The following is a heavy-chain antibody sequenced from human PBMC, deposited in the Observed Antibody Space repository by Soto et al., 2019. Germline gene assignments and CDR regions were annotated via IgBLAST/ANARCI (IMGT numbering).Heavy chain of an antibody. CDR3: ARQRDCSSTSCYFSYGGNWFDP. Sequence: SETLSLTCTVSGGSISSSSYYWGWIRQPPGKGLEWIGSIYYSGSTYYNPSLKSRVTISVDTSKNQFSLKLSSVTAADTAVYYCARQRDCSSTSCYFSYGGNWFDPWGQGTLVTVSS. D-gene: IGHD2-2*01. CDR1: GGSISSSSYY. CDR2: IYYSGST. V-gene: IGHV4-39*01. J-gene: IGHJ5*02.